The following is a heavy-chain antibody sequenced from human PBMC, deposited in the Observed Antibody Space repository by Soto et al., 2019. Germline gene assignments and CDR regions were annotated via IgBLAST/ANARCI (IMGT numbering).Heavy chain of an antibody. V-gene: IGHV4-30-2*01. CDR2: IYHSGST. Sequence: SETLSLTCAVSGGSISSGGYSWSWIRQPPGKGLEWIGYIYHSGSTYYNPSLKSRVTISVDRSKNQFPLKLSSVTAADTAVYYCARAGSSGYRTFDYWGQGTLVTVSS. J-gene: IGHJ4*02. CDR1: GGSISSGGYS. CDR3: ARAGSSGYRTFDY. D-gene: IGHD3-22*01.